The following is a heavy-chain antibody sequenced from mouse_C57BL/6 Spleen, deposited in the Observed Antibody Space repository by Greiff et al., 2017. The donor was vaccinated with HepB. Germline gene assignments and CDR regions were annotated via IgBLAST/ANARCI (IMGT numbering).Heavy chain of an antibody. CDR1: GYTFTTYP. CDR2: FHPYNDAN. Sequence: VQLQQSGAELVKPGASVKMSCKASGYTFTTYPIEWLKQNHGKSLEWIGNFHPYNDANKYNEKCKGKATLTVEKSSSTVYCERRRLTSDDSAVYYCAREVDYDNGGAMDYWGQGTSVTVSS. V-gene: IGHV1-47*01. D-gene: IGHD2-4*01. CDR3: AREVDYDNGGAMDY. J-gene: IGHJ4*01.